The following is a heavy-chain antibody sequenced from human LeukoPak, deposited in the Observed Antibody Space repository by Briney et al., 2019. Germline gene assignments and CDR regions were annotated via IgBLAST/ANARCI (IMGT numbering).Heavy chain of an antibody. CDR1: GYTLTELS. J-gene: IGHJ3*02. D-gene: IGHD5-12*01. Sequence: ASVKVSCKVSGYTLTELSMHWVRQAPGKGLEWMGGFDPEDGETIYAQKFQGRVTMTEDTSTDTACMELSSLRSEDTAVYYCATDKGVYSGYDSAFDIWGQGTMVTVSS. V-gene: IGHV1-24*01. CDR3: ATDKGVYSGYDSAFDI. CDR2: FDPEDGET.